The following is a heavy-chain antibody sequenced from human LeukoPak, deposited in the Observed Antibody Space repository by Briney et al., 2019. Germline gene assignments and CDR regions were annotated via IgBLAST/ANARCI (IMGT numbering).Heavy chain of an antibody. D-gene: IGHD4-11*01. J-gene: IGHJ4*02. V-gene: IGHV3-21*01. CDR3: AREDHSKYEY. CDR1: GFTFSSYS. CDR2: ISSSSSYI. Sequence: GGSLRLSCAASGFTFSSYSMNWVRQAPGKGLEWVSSISSSSSYIYYADSVKGRFTISRDNAKSSLYLQINSLSAEETALYYCAREDHSKYEYWGQGTVVTVSS.